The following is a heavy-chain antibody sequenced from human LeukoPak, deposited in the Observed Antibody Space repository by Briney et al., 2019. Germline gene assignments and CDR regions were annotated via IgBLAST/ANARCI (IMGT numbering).Heavy chain of an antibody. Sequence: GGSLRLSCAASGFTFSSYWMSWVRQAPGKGLEWVANIKQDGSEKYYVDSVKGRFTISRDNAKNSLYLQMNSLRAEDTAVYYCAKFSPLQYPDYWGQGTLVTVSS. J-gene: IGHJ4*02. V-gene: IGHV3-7*03. CDR3: AKFSPLQYPDY. CDR2: IKQDGSEK. CDR1: GFTFSSYW. D-gene: IGHD4-11*01.